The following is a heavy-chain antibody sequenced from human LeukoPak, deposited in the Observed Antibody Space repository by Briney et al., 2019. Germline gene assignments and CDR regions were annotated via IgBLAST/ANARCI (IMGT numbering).Heavy chain of an antibody. J-gene: IGHJ3*02. CDR3: AHRRGYSSSRYPKYDAFDI. CDR1: GFSLSTSGVG. Sequence: SGPTLVKPTQTLTLTCTFSGFSLSTSGVGVGWIRQPPGKALEWLALIYWDDDKRYSPSLKSRLTITKDTSKNQVVLTMTNMDPVDTATYYCAHRRGYSSSRYPKYDAFDIWGQGTMVTVSS. V-gene: IGHV2-5*02. D-gene: IGHD6-13*01. CDR2: IYWDDDK.